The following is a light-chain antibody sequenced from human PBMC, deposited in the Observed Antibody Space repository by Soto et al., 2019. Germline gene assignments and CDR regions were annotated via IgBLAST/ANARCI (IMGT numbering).Light chain of an antibody. J-gene: IGKJ5*01. Sequence: EIGMTQSPATLSVSPGERATLSCRASESVSSNLAGYQQKPGQAPRLLIYGATIRATAIPARFSGGGAGTEFTLTSNSLQSKYFTVYYCQLYNNCPPSEITVGQGTRLEI. V-gene: IGKV3D-15*01. CDR3: QLYNNCPPSEIT. CDR1: ESVSSN. CDR2: GAT.